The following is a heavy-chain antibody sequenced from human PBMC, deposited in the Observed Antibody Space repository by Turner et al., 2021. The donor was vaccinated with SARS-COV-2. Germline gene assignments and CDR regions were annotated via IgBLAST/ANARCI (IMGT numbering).Heavy chain of an antibody. CDR1: GFTFSSYG. V-gene: IGHV3-30*18. Sequence: QVQLVDSGGGVVLPGRPLRLSCAATGFTFSSYGMHWVRKAPGKGLEWGAVSTYDGSNRYYADSVKGRITISRDNSKNTLYLQRNSLRAEDTAVYYCAKVVSPYCSGGTCYSSPADYWGQGTLVTVSS. CDR2: STYDGSNR. J-gene: IGHJ4*02. D-gene: IGHD2-15*01. CDR3: AKVVSPYCSGGTCYSSPADY.